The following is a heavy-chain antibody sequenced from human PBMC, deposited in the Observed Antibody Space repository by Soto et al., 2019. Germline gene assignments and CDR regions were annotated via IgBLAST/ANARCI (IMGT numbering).Heavy chain of an antibody. D-gene: IGHD3-10*01. CDR2: IRGSGGST. CDR3: AKDPITMVRGVYNWFDP. Sequence: EVQLLESGGGLVQPGGALRLSCAASGFTLSSYAMSWVRQAPGKGLEWGSAIRGSGGSTYHADSGKGRFTIARDNAKNTLYLQMNRLRAEDTAVYYCAKDPITMVRGVYNWFDPWGQGTLVTVSS. CDR1: GFTLSSYA. J-gene: IGHJ5*02. V-gene: IGHV3-23*01.